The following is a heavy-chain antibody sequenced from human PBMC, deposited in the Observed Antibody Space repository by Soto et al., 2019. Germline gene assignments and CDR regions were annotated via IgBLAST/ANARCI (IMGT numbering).Heavy chain of an antibody. CDR1: GYNFSSNW. V-gene: IGHV5-51*01. CDR2: IYPGDSDT. Sequence: GESLKISCKASGYNFSSNWIGWVRQMPGKGLEWMGIIYPGDSDTKYSPSFQGQVTISADKSISTAYVQWSSLMASDSAMYYCARWQISDYVLGTYRLFDHWGQGTQVTVSS. J-gene: IGHJ4*02. CDR3: ARWQISDYVLGTYRLFDH. D-gene: IGHD3-16*02.